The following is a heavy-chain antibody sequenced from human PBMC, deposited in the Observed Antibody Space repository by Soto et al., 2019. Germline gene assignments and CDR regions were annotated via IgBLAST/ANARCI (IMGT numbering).Heavy chain of an antibody. J-gene: IGHJ4*02. CDR2: ISYDGGNK. D-gene: IGHD6-13*01. Sequence: GGSLRLSCAASGFTFNNYGMHWVRQAPGKGLEWVAVISYDGGNKYYADSVKGRFTISRDNSKNTLYLEMNSLRSEDTAVYYCAKDEPLYSSSWHLFDYWGQGTLVTVSS. CDR3: AKDEPLYSSSWHLFDY. CDR1: GFTFNNYG. V-gene: IGHV3-30*18.